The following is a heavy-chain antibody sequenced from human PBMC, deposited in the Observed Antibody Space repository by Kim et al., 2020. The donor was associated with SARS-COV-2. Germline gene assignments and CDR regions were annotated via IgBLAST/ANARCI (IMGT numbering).Heavy chain of an antibody. CDR1: GFTFSEHY. Sequence: GGSLRLSCTGSGFTFSEHYMDWVRQAPGKGLEWVGRIRNRPNGHTTEYAASVKGRFTISRDDSQNSVSLEMKSLKKEDTAIYYVSTSIVVGRGGLIDVWGQGTTVIVSS. CDR2: IRNRPNGHTT. D-gene: IGHD3-10*01. J-gene: IGHJ6*02. CDR3: STSIVVGRGGLIDV. V-gene: IGHV3-72*01.